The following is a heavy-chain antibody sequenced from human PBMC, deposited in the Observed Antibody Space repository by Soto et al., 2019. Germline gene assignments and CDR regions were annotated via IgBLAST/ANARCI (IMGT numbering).Heavy chain of an antibody. D-gene: IGHD1-1*01. V-gene: IGHV3-53*01. CDR2: VYTSGRT. J-gene: IGHJ4*02. CDR3: ARAGFERLYFDQ. Sequence: EVQLVESGGDLIQPGGSLRLSCAASGFTVTNCYMAWVRQAPGKGLEWVSVVYTSGRTYHADSVKGRFTVSRDISTNMFFLQMNKLSAEDMATYYCARAGFERLYFDQWGRGPLVTVSS. CDR1: GFTVTNCY.